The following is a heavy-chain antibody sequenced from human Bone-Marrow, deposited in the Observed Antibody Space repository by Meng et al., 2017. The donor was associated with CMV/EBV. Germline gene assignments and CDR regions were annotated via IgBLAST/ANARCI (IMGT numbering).Heavy chain of an antibody. Sequence: QGQLVQSGARVKKSGASVKGSCKASEYTFTDWCIYWVRQAPGQGLEWMGRINPNSGATEYAQNFQGRVTMTRDTSISTAYMELSRLTSGDTAVYHCARSSGWSRFDYWGQGTLVTVSS. CDR3: ARSSGWSRFDY. J-gene: IGHJ4*02. D-gene: IGHD6-19*01. CDR1: EYTFTDWC. CDR2: INPNSGAT. V-gene: IGHV1-2*06.